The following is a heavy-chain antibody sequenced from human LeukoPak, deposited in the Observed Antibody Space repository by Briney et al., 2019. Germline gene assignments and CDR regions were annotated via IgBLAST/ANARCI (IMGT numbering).Heavy chain of an antibody. CDR1: GYTFTGYY. CDR2: INPNSGGT. Sequence: ASVKVTCKASGYTFTGYYMHWVRQAPGQGLEWMGSINPNSGGTKYAQKFQGRVTMTRDTSISTGYMELNRLISDDTAVYYCAREEVGAFDYWGQGTLVTVSS. D-gene: IGHD1-26*01. J-gene: IGHJ4*02. V-gene: IGHV1-2*02. CDR3: AREEVGAFDY.